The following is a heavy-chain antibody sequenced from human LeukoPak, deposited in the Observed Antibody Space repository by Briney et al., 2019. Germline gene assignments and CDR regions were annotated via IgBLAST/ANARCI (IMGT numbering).Heavy chain of an antibody. D-gene: IGHD5-12*01. J-gene: IGHJ4*02. CDR2: LCYSGNT. CDR3: TARYGDHDYVDY. Sequence: SETLSLTCTVSGGSISSSNYCWGWIRQPPGKGLEWIGSLCYSGNTYQNPSLKSRLTISGDTSQNQFSLRLSSVTAADTAVYYCTARYGDHDYVDYWGQGTLVTVSS. CDR1: GGSISSSNYC. V-gene: IGHV4-39*01.